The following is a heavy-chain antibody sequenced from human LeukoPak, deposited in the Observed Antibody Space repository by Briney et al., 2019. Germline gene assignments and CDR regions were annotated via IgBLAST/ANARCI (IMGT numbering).Heavy chain of an antibody. V-gene: IGHV4-39*01. CDR1: GGSISSSSYF. D-gene: IGHD2-15*01. J-gene: IGHJ5*02. Sequence: SEILSLTCTVSGGSISSSSYFWGWTRQPPGKGLEWIGSIYYSGGTYYNPSLKSRVTISVDTSKNQFSLKLSSVTAADTAVYYCARRLTCSGGSCYSYWFDPWGQGTLVTVSS. CDR3: ARRLTCSGGSCYSYWFDP. CDR2: IYYSGGT.